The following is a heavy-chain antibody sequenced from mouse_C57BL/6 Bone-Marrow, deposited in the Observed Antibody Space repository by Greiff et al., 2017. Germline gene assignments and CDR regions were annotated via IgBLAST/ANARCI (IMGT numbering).Heavy chain of an antibody. CDR2: IDPSDSYT. CDR1: GYTFTSYW. CDR3: ARNCYYDYFDY. Sequence: QVQLQQPGAELVMPGASVKLSCKASGYTFTSYWMHWVKQRPGQGLEWIGEIDPSDSYTNYNQKFKGKSTLTVDKSSSTAYMQLSSLTSEDSAVYYCARNCYYDYFDYWGQGTTLTVSS. J-gene: IGHJ2*01. D-gene: IGHD1-1*01. V-gene: IGHV1-69*01.